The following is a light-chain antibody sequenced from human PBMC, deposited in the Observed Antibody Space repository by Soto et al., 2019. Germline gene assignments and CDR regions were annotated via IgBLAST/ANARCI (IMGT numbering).Light chain of an antibody. CDR1: STDVGGYNY. J-gene: IGLJ2*01. CDR2: DVS. V-gene: IGLV2-14*01. Sequence: QSALTQPASVSGSPGQSITISCTGTSTDVGGYNYVSWYQQHPGKAPKLIIYDVSNRPSGVSNRFSGSKSGNTASLTISGLQAEDEADYYCSSYTRRTAVVFGGGTKVTVL. CDR3: SSYTRRTAVV.